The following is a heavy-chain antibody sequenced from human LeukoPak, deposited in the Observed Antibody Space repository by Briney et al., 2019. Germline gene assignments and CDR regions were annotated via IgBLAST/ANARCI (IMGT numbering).Heavy chain of an antibody. CDR2: IIPIFGTA. D-gene: IGHD5-12*01. CDR1: GGTFSSYA. CDR3: ARMYRGYSGYERGLQHHYYYYYMDV. Sequence: GASVKVSCKASGGTFSSYAISWVRQAPGQGLEWMGGIIPIFGTANYAQKFQGRVTITADESTSTAYMELSSLRSEDTAVYYCARMYRGYSGYERGLQHHYYYYYMDVWGKGTTVTISS. J-gene: IGHJ6*03. V-gene: IGHV1-69*13.